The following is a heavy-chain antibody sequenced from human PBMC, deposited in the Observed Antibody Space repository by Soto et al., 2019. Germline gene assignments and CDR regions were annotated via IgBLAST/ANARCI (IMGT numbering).Heavy chain of an antibody. CDR2: IYYSGST. CDR3: ASNWLGVDTAMDFDY. J-gene: IGHJ4*02. V-gene: IGHV4-39*01. D-gene: IGHD5-18*01. Sequence: PSQTMSLTWTVSGGSISSSSYYWGRIRQPPGKGLEWIGSIYYSGSTYYDPSLKSRVTISVDTSKNQFSLKLSSVPAADTDVYYCASNWLGVDTAMDFDYWGQGTLVTVSS. CDR1: GGSISSSSYY.